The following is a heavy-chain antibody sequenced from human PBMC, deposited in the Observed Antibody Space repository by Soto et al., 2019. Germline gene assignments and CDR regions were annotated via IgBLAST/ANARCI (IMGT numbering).Heavy chain of an antibody. CDR2: ISYDGSNK. Sequence: QVQLVESGGGVVQPGRSLRLSCAASGFTFSSYGMHWVRQAPGKGLEWVAVISYDGSNKYYADSVKGRFTISRDNSKNTLYLRMHSLRAEDTAVYYCARSPYSVSYLAYFDYWGQGTLVTVSS. V-gene: IGHV3-30*03. CDR3: ARSPYSVSYLAYFDY. CDR1: GFTFSSYG. J-gene: IGHJ4*02. D-gene: IGHD1-26*01.